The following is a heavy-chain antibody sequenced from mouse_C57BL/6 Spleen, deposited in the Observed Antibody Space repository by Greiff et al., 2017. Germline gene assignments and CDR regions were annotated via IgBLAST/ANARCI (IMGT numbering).Heavy chain of an antibody. Sequence: EVQRVESGPELVKPGASVKISCKASGYSFTGYYMNWVKQSPEKSLEWIGEINPSTGGTTYNQKFKAKATLTVDKSSSTAYMQLKSLTSEDSAVYYCARDGGLDYYGSSYAMDYWGQGTSVTVSS. D-gene: IGHD1-1*01. J-gene: IGHJ4*01. CDR2: INPSTGGT. CDR1: GYSFTGYY. V-gene: IGHV1-42*01. CDR3: ARDGGLDYYGSSYAMDY.